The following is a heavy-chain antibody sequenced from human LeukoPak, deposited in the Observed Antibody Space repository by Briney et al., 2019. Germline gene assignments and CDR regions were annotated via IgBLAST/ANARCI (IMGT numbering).Heavy chain of an antibody. Sequence: PSETLSLTCTVSGGSISSGGLYWGWIRQYAGKGLEWIGYISYSGTTYYNPSLKSRVTISVGTYKNHFSLELSSVTAADTAVYYCARASRWGDLSLGYWGQGTLVTVSS. V-gene: IGHV4-31*03. D-gene: IGHD3-16*02. CDR2: ISYSGTT. CDR1: GGSISSGGLY. J-gene: IGHJ4*02. CDR3: ARASRWGDLSLGY.